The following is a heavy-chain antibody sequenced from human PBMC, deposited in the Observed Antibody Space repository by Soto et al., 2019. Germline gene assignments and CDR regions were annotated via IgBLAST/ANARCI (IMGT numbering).Heavy chain of an antibody. Sequence: GGSLRLSCAASGFTFSSYAMSWVRQAPGKGLEWVSAISGSGGSTYYADSVKGRFTISRNNSKNTLYLQMNSLRAEDTAVNYLARSRRTGIHFDYWGQGTPVTVSS. CDR2: ISGSGGST. V-gene: IGHV3-23*01. CDR3: ARSRRTGIHFDY. CDR1: GFTFSSYA. J-gene: IGHJ4*02.